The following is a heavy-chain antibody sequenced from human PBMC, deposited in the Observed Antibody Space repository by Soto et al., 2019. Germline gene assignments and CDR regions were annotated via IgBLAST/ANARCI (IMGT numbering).Heavy chain of an antibody. D-gene: IGHD3-22*01. J-gene: IGHJ5*02. V-gene: IGHV2-5*02. CDR3: AHRRNLAYSGGDGSYFNYFLP. Sequence: SGPTLVNPTQTLTLTCTFSGFSLNTRGVGVGWIRQPPGKALEWLTLIYWDDEKQYSPSLRSRLTITKDTSKNKVVLTMTNMDPVDTGTYFCAHRRNLAYSGGDGSYFNYFLPWGQGTLVTVSS. CDR1: GFSLNTRGVG. CDR2: IYWDDEK.